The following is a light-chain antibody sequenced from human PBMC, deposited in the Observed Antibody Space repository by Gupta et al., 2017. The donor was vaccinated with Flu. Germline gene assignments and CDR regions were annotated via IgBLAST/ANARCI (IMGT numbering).Light chain of an antibody. CDR2: GAS. CDR3: QQSNTLPLT. J-gene: IGKJ4*01. CDR1: QTVLYTSSTKNS. Sequence: LGERATVNCKASQTVLYTSSTKNSLAWYQQKAGKTPKLLIYGASTRESGVPDRFSGSGSATDFTLTISSLKAADVAVYYCQQSNTLPLTFGGGTKVEIK. V-gene: IGKV4-1*01.